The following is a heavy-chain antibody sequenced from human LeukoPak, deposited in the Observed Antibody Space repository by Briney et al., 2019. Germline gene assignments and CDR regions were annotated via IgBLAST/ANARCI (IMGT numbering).Heavy chain of an antibody. CDR2: ISGSGGST. V-gene: IGHV3-23*01. CDR1: GFTFSSYA. D-gene: IGHD3-16*01. CDR3: AGRYYDYVNPAEY. J-gene: IGHJ4*02. Sequence: GGSLRLSCAASGFTFSSYAMSWVRQAPGKGLEWVPAISGSGGSTYYADSVKGRFTISRDNSKNTLYLQMNSLRAEDTAVYYCAGRYYDYVNPAEYWGQGTLVTVSS.